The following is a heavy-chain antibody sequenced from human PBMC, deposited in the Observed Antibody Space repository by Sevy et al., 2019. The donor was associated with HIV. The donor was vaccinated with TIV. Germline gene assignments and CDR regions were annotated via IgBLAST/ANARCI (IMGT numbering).Heavy chain of an antibody. CDR3: ATEYSYDY. CDR2: INSNSGAI. J-gene: IGHJ4*02. D-gene: IGHD4-4*01. V-gene: IGHV1-2*02. Sequence: ASVKVSCKASGHTFSDYYIQWVRQAPGQGVEWMGWINSNSGAISYAQKFQGRVTMTSDTSISTVYMELSRLRSDDTAVYYCATEYSYDYSGQRTMVTVSS. CDR1: GHTFSDYY.